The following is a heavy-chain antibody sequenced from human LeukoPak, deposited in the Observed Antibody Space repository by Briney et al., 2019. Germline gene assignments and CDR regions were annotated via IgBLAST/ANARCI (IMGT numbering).Heavy chain of an antibody. V-gene: IGHV1-69*04. Sequence: SVKVSCKASGGTFSSYAISWVRQAPGQGLEWMGRIIPILGIANYAQKFQGRVTITADKSTSTAYMELSSLRSEDTAVYYCARGGYLSGAPDVDYWGQGTLVTVSS. CDR1: GGTFSSYA. CDR3: ARGGYLSGAPDVDY. J-gene: IGHJ4*02. D-gene: IGHD2-15*01. CDR2: IIPILGIA.